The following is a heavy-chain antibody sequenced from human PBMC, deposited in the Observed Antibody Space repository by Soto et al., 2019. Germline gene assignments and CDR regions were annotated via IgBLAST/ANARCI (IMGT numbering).Heavy chain of an antibody. CDR2: ISGSGGST. J-gene: IGHJ6*02. CDR1: GFTFSSYA. D-gene: IGHD4-17*01. CDR3: AKASSLLNYGDYGGYYGRDV. V-gene: IGHV3-23*01. Sequence: GGSLRLSCAASGFTFSSYAMSWVRQAPGKGLEWVSAISGSGGSTYYADSVKGRFTISRDNSKNTLYLQMNSLRAEDTAVYYCAKASSLLNYGDYGGYYGRDVWGQGTTVTVSS.